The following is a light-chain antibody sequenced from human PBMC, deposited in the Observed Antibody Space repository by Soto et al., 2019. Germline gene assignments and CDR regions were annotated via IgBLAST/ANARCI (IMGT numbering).Light chain of an antibody. CDR3: QQPYSTVRT. Sequence: DIQMTQSPSSLSASVGDRVSITCRASQYISTYLNWYQQTQGKAPKLLIYAASNLQSGVPSRFSGSGSWTEFTLTISSLQPEDFSTYYCQQPYSTVRTFGQGTQVEIK. CDR1: QYISTY. CDR2: AAS. J-gene: IGKJ1*01. V-gene: IGKV1-39*01.